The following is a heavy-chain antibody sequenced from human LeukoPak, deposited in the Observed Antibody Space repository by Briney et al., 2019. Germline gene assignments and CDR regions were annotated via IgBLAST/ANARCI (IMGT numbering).Heavy chain of an antibody. CDR2: IYYSGST. Sequence: SETLSLTCTVSGGSISSYYWSWIRQPPGKGLEWIGYIYYSGSTNYNPSLKSRVTISVDTSKNQFSLKLSSVTAADTAVYYCARPRDSSSWPYAFDIWGQGTMVTVSS. D-gene: IGHD6-13*01. V-gene: IGHV4-59*08. CDR3: ARPRDSSSWPYAFDI. J-gene: IGHJ3*02. CDR1: GGSISSYY.